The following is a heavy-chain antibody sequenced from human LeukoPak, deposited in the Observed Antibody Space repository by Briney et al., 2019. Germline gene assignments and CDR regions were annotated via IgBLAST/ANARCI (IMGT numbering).Heavy chain of an antibody. Sequence: GGSLRLSCAASGFSFSGNAMSWVRQVPGRGLEWVSGVGGDEKTHYADFVRGRFTISRDNARNTVFLQMNSLTVEDAAVYYCAIYVSWWVTADYWGQGVLVTVSS. D-gene: IGHD2-21*02. J-gene: IGHJ4*02. CDR1: GFSFSGNA. CDR3: AIYVSWWVTADY. CDR2: VGGDEKT. V-gene: IGHV3-23*01.